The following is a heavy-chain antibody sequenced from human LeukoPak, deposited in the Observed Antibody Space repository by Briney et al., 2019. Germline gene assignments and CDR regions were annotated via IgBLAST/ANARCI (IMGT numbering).Heavy chain of an antibody. J-gene: IGHJ4*02. V-gene: IGHV4-59*01. Sequence: SETLSLTCTVSGGSISGSYWSWVRQPPGKGLEWIAYMYNSGSTNYNPSLKSRVTISIDTSKNQFSLKLSSLTAADTAIYYCARGIESYGDYGYWGQGTLVTVSS. CDR3: ARGIESYGDYGY. D-gene: IGHD4-17*01. CDR2: MYNSGST. CDR1: GGSISGSY.